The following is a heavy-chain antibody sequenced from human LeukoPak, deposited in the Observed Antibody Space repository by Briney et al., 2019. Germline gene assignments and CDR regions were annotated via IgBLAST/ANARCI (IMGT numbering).Heavy chain of an antibody. CDR1: GGSIRSSSYY. Sequence: PETPSLTCTVSGGSIRSSSYYWGWIRQPPGKGLEWIGSIYYSGSTYYNASLKSRGTISVDTSKNQFSLKLNSLTAADTAVYFCARQVVAVAGTGYFDYWGQGDLGSVPS. V-gene: IGHV4-39*01. CDR2: IYYSGST. CDR3: ARQVVAVAGTGYFDY. J-gene: IGHJ4*03. D-gene: IGHD6-19*01.